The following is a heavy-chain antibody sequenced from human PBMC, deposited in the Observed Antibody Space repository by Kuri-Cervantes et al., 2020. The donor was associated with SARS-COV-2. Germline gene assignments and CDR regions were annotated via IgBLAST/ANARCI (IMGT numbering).Heavy chain of an antibody. V-gene: IGHV3-30*02. CDR3: AKDMYYDSSGFYDAFDI. D-gene: IGHD3-22*01. J-gene: IGHJ3*02. CDR1: GFTFSSYG. Sequence: GGSLRLSCAASGFTFSSYGMHWVRQAPGKGLEWVAFIRYDGSNKYYADSVKGRFTISRDNSKNTLYLQMNGLRAEDTAVYYCAKDMYYDSSGFYDAFDIWGQGTMVTVSS. CDR2: IRYDGSNK.